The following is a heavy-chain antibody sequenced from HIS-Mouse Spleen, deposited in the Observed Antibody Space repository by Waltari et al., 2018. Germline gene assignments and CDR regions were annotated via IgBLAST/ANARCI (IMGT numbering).Heavy chain of an antibody. V-gene: IGHV4-39*07. CDR1: GGSISSSSYY. CDR2: IYYSGST. D-gene: IGHD6-13*01. Sequence: QLQLQESGPGLVKPSETLSLTCTVSGGSISSSSYYWGWIRQPPGKWLEWIGSIYYSGSTYYNPSLKGRVTISVDPSKNQFSLKLSSVTAADTAVYYCAREIPYSSSWYDWYFDLWGRGTLVTVSS. CDR3: AREIPYSSSWYDWYFDL. J-gene: IGHJ2*01.